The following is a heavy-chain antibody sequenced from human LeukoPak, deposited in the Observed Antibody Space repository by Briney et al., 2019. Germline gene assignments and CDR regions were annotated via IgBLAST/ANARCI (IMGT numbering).Heavy chain of an antibody. CDR3: AKTLGGYDSDAFDI. V-gene: IGHV3-9*01. D-gene: IGHD5-12*01. Sequence: GGSLRLSCTASGFTFDDYGMHWVRQAPGKGLEWVSGISWNSGSIGYADSVKGRFTISRDNAQNSLYLQMNSLRAEDTALYYCAKTLGGYDSDAFDIWGQGTMVTVSS. CDR2: ISWNSGSI. CDR1: GFTFDDYG. J-gene: IGHJ3*02.